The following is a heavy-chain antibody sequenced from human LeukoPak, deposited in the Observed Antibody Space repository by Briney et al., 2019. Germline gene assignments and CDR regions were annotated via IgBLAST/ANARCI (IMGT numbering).Heavy chain of an antibody. D-gene: IGHD4-17*01. V-gene: IGHV3-74*01. CDR3: ALPLRDGDFYFDY. Sequence: GGSLRLSCAASGFTFRSYWMQWVRQAPGKGLVWVSHIRSDGSTTSYADSVKGRFTISRDNAKNTVFLQMNSLRAEDTAVYYCALPLRDGDFYFDYWGQGALVTVSS. CDR2: IRSDGSTT. CDR1: GFTFRSYW. J-gene: IGHJ4*02.